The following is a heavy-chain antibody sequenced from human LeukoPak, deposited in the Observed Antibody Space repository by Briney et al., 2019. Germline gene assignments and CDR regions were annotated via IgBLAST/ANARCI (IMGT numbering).Heavy chain of an antibody. CDR1: GFTFRYYA. CDR2: ISYDGSNK. V-gene: IGHV3-30*01. Sequence: GGSLRLSCAASGFTFRYYAMHWVRQAPGKGLEWVAVISYDGSNKYYADSVKGRFTISRDNSKNTLNLQVNSLRADDTAVYYCARADSMVVTARIDYWGQGTLVTVSS. CDR3: ARADSMVVTARIDY. J-gene: IGHJ4*02. D-gene: IGHD2-21*02.